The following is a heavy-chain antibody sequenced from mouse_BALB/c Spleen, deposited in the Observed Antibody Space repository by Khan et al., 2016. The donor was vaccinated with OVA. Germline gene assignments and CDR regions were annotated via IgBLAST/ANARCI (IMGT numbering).Heavy chain of an antibody. J-gene: IGHJ3*01. CDR2: INPSNGYT. D-gene: IGHD2-14*01. V-gene: IGHV1-4*01. CDR3: VRDGADHRNDGWFAY. CDR1: GYTFTSYT. Sequence: QVHVKQSGAELARPGASVKMSCKASGYTFTSYTIHWIKVRPGQGLEWIGFINPSNGYTNYNQKFKDKATLTADKSSTTVHMQLSSLTSDDSAVYNCVRDGADHRNDGWFAYWGQGTLVTVSA.